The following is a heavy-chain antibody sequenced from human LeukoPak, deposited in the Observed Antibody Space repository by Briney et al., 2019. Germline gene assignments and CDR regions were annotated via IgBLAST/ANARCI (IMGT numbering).Heavy chain of an antibody. D-gene: IGHD3-22*01. CDR3: AREVGGYDSSGFYRPFDY. Sequence: SQTLSLTCAISGDSVSSNSAAWNWIRQSPSGGLEWLGRTYYRSKWYNDYAVSVKSRITINPDTSKNQFSLQLNSVTPEDTAVYYCAREVGGYDSSGFYRPFDYWGQGTLVTVSS. CDR1: GDSVSSNSAA. CDR2: TYYRSKWYN. V-gene: IGHV6-1*01. J-gene: IGHJ4*02.